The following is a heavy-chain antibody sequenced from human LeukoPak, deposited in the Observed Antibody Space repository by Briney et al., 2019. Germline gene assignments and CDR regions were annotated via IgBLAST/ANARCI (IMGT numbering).Heavy chain of an antibody. Sequence: SETLSLTCTVSGGSISSCYWSWIRQPAGKGLGWIGRIYTSGSTNYNPSLKSRVTMSVDTSKNQFSLKLSSVTAADTAVYYCARGDPGSAAIGNWFDPWGQGTLVTVSS. J-gene: IGHJ5*02. D-gene: IGHD2-2*02. CDR3: ARGDPGSAAIGNWFDP. CDR1: GGSISSCY. CDR2: IYTSGST. V-gene: IGHV4-4*07.